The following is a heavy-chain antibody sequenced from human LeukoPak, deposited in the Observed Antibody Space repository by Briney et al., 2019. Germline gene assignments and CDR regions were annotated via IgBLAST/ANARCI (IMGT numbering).Heavy chain of an antibody. D-gene: IGHD3-10*01. CDR1: GGSISSYY. V-gene: IGHV4-59*01. CDR3: ARVGLGSGSSTGNYYYMDV. Sequence: SETLSLTCTVSGGSISSYYWSWTRQPPGKGLEWIGYIYYSGSSKYNPSLKNRITISVDTSKNQLSLKLSSVTAADTAVYYCARVGLGSGSSTGNYYYMDVWGKGTTVTVSS. J-gene: IGHJ6*03. CDR2: IYYSGSS.